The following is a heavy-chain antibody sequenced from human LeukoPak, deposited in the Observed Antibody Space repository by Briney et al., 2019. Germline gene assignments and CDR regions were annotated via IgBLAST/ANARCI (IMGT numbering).Heavy chain of an antibody. CDR2: IYPGDSGT. CDR3: SRVTGNSWGKSGFDP. V-gene: IGHV5-51*01. Sequence: GESLKIYSLGSGYSLQLNWIGSVRQMPGKGLEWMGIIYPGDSGTRYSPSFQGQVTISADKTLSTAYLQWSSLKASDTAIYYCSRVTGNSWGKSGFDPWGQGTLVTVSS. D-gene: IGHD6-13*01. CDR1: GYSLQLNW. J-gene: IGHJ5*02.